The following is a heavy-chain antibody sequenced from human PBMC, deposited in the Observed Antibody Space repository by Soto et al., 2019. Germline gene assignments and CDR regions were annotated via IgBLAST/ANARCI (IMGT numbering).Heavy chain of an antibody. D-gene: IGHD3-3*01. Sequence: QVQLVQSGAEVKKPGASVKVSCKASGYTFTSYGISWVRQAPGQGLEWMGWISAYNGNTNYAQKLQGRVTMTTDTCMSKAYMELRSLRSHDTAVYYCARDQFLNLHDVWSGYSLFDNWCQGTLVTVSS. V-gene: IGHV1-18*01. CDR3: ARDQFLNLHDVWSGYSLFDN. CDR1: GYTFTSYG. CDR2: ISAYNGNT. J-gene: IGHJ4*02.